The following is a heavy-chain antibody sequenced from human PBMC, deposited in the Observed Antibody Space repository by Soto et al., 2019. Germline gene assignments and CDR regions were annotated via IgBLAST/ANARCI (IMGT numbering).Heavy chain of an antibody. CDR2: INHSGST. V-gene: IGHV4-34*01. CDR1: GGSFIGYY. D-gene: IGHD2-2*01. J-gene: IGHJ6*02. Sequence: SETLSVTCAVYGGSFIGYYWSWIRQPPGKGLEWIGEINHSGSTNYNPSLKSRVTISVDTSKNQFSLKLSSVTAADTAVYYCARGGYCSSTSCLYYYYYYGMDVWGQGTTVTVSS. CDR3: ARGGYCSSTSCLYYYYYYGMDV.